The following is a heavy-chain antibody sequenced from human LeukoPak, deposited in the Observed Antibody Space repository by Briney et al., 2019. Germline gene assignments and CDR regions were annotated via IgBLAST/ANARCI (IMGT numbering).Heavy chain of an antibody. Sequence: GASVKVSCKASGYTFTSYYMHWVRQAPGHGLEWMGIINPTGGRTTYAQKFQGRVTMTRDMSTSTVYMELSSLRSEDTAVYYCARAGTSTYYDILTGYYGGDYMDVWGKGTTVTVSS. CDR3: ARAGTSTYYDILTGYYGGDYMDV. CDR1: GYTFTSYY. J-gene: IGHJ6*03. V-gene: IGHV1-46*01. D-gene: IGHD3-9*01. CDR2: INPTGGRT.